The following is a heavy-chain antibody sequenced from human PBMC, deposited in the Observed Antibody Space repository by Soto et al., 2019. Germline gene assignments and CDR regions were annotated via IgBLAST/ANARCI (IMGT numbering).Heavy chain of an antibody. CDR2: IIPIFGTA. CDR1: GGTFSSYA. J-gene: IGHJ4*02. D-gene: IGHD2-15*01. CDR3: ARGLLGYCSGGSCYLFDY. Sequence: QVQLVQSGAEVKKPGSSVKVSCKASGGTFSSYAISWVRQAPGQGLEWMGGIIPIFGTANYAQKFQGRVKITADESTSTAYMELSSLRSEDTAVYYCARGLLGYCSGGSCYLFDYWGQGTLVTVSS. V-gene: IGHV1-69*01.